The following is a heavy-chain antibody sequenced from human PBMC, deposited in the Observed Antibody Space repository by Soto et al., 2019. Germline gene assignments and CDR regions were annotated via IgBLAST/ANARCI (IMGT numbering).Heavy chain of an antibody. CDR3: AKFLVAEYYYDSSGYPPDY. CDR2: ISGSGGST. J-gene: IGHJ4*02. CDR1: GFTFSSYA. V-gene: IGHV3-23*01. Sequence: GGSLRLSCAASGFTFSSYAMSWVRQAPGKGLEWVSAISGSGGSTYYADSVKGRFTISRDNSKNTLYLQMNSLRAEDTAVYYCAKFLVAEYYYDSSGYPPDYWGQGTLVTVSS. D-gene: IGHD3-22*01.